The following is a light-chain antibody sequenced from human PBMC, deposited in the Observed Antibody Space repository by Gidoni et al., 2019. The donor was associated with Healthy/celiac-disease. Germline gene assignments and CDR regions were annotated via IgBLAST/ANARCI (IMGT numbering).Light chain of an antibody. J-gene: IGKJ1*01. CDR2: WAS. CDR3: QQYYSTPPT. V-gene: IGKV4-1*01. Sequence: DLVMTQSPDSLAVSLGERATINCKYSQSVLYSSNNKNYLAWYQQKPGQPPKLLIYWASTRESGVPDRFSGSGSGTDFTLTISSLQAEDVAVYYCQQYYSTPPTFGQGTKVEIK. CDR1: QSVLYSSNNKNY.